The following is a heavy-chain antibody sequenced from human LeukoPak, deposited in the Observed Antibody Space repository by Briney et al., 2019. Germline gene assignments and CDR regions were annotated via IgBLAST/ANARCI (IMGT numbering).Heavy chain of an antibody. CDR1: GGSFSGYY. CDR2: IYYSGST. V-gene: IGHV4-59*12. J-gene: IGHJ4*02. Sequence: SETLSLTCAVYGGSFSGYYWSWIRQPPGKGLEWIGYIYYSGSTYYNPSLKSRVTISVDTSKNQFSLKLSSVTAADTAVYYCARASSGSYRYFDYWGQGTLVTVSS. D-gene: IGHD1-26*01. CDR3: ARASSGSYRYFDY.